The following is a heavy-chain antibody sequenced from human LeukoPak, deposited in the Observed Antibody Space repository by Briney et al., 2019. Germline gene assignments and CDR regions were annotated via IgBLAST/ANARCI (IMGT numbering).Heavy chain of an antibody. CDR2: IIPIFGTA. CDR3: ARAHYGSGSYYNYYYYMDV. V-gene: IGHV1-69*06. Sequence: SVKVSCKASGGTFSSYAISWVRQAPGQGLEWMGGIIPIFGTANYAQKFQGRVTITADKSTSTAYMELSSLRSEDTAVYYCARAHYGSGSYYNYYYYMDVWGKGTTVTVSS. CDR1: GGTFSSYA. J-gene: IGHJ6*03. D-gene: IGHD3-10*01.